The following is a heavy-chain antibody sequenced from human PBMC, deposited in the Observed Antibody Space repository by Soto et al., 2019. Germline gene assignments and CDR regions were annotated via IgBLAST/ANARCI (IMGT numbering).Heavy chain of an antibody. V-gene: IGHV5-51*01. CDR2: IFPGDYDV. CDR3: ARASRVATTIPFAFDF. D-gene: IGHD2-21*02. CDR1: GYTFTTYW. Sequence: PGESLKISCQGSGYTFTTYWVGWVRLMPGKGLEWVGIIFPGDYDVKYSPSFEGRVTISVDRSSSTAYLQWDSLKASDTATYFCARASRVATTIPFAFDFWGQGTMVTVSS. J-gene: IGHJ3*01.